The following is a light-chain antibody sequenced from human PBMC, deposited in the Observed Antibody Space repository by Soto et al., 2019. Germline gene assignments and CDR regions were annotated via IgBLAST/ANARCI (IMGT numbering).Light chain of an antibody. CDR2: GAS. Sequence: EIVLTQSPGTLSLSPGERATLSCRASQSVSSSYLAWYQQKPGQAPRLLIYGASSRAPGIPDRFSGSGSGTDFTLTISRLGPEDFAVYYCQQYGSSLMYTFGQGTKLEIK. J-gene: IGKJ2*01. V-gene: IGKV3-20*01. CDR3: QQYGSSLMYT. CDR1: QSVSSSY.